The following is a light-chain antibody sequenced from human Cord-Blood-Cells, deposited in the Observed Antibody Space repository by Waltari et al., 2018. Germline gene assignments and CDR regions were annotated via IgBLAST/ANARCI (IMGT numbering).Light chain of an antibody. Sequence: QSVLTQPPSASGTPGQRVPISCSGRSSTLGSNTLNWYQQLPGTAPKLLIYSNNQRPSGVPDRFSGSKSGTSASLAISGLQSEDEADYYCAAWDDSLNGVVFGGGTKLTVL. CDR1: SSTLGSNT. CDR2: SNN. CDR3: AAWDDSLNGVV. J-gene: IGLJ2*01. V-gene: IGLV1-44*01.